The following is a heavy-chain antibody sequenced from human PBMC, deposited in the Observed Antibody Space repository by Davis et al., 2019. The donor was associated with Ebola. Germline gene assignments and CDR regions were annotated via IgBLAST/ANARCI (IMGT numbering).Heavy chain of an antibody. CDR2: GTSADT. CDR1: GFVFRNYV. J-gene: IGHJ3*01. D-gene: IGHD2/OR15-2a*01. Sequence: GESLKISCAASGFVFRNYVMSWVRRAPGKGLEWVSTYGTSADTYYADSVKGRFTISRDNSKNTLYLQMNGLRVEDTAIYYCAKDNRNIWSEVWGQGTMVTVSS. V-gene: IGHV3-23*01. CDR3: AKDNRNIWSEV.